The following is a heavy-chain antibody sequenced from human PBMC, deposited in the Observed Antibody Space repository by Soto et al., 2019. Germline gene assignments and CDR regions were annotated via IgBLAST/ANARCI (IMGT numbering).Heavy chain of an antibody. J-gene: IGHJ4*02. CDR2: INLNSGDT. CDR3: GRESAAAPGVYFDY. V-gene: IGHV1-2*02. Sequence: QAQLVQSGPEVRKPGASVKVSCKASGFTFTEYYMHWLRQAPGQGLEWIGWINLNSGDTRFAEKFQGRVTVTSDTSINTAFIDFSSLISDDTAEYYCGRESAAAPGVYFDYWGQGTLVTVSS. CDR1: GFTFTEYY. D-gene: IGHD6-13*01.